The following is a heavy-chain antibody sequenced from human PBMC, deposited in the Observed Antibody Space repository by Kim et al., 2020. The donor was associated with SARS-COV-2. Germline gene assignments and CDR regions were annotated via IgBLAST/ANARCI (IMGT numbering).Heavy chain of an antibody. CDR1: GYSFTSYW. J-gene: IGHJ5*02. Sequence: GESLKISCKGSGYSFTSYWISWVRQMPGKGLEWMGRIDPSDSYTNYSPSFQGHVTISADKSISTAYLQWSSLKASDTAMYYCARHLGCSSTSCQYSEFDPWGQGTLVTVSS. CDR3: ARHLGCSSTSCQYSEFDP. V-gene: IGHV5-10-1*01. D-gene: IGHD2-2*01. CDR2: IDPSDSYT.